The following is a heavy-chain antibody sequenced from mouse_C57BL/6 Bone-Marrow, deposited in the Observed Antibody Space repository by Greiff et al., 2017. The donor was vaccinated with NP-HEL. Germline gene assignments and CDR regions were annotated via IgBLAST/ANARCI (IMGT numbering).Heavy chain of an antibody. CDR1: GYTFTSYW. V-gene: IGHV1-50*01. D-gene: IGHD1-1*01. CDR2: IDPYDSYT. J-gene: IGHJ2*01. CDR3: ASGSRDYFDF. Sequence: QVQLQQPGAELVKPGASVKLSCKASGYTFTSYWMHWVKQRPGQGLEWIGEIDPYDSYTNYNQKFKGKATLTVDKSSSTAYMQLSSLTSEDSAVYYCASGSRDYFDFWGRGTTLTVTS.